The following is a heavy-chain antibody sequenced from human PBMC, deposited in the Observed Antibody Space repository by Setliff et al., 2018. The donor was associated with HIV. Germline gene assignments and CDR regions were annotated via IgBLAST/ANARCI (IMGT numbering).Heavy chain of an antibody. CDR1: GFTFSNAW. CDR2: ISRSGSTI. Sequence: PGGSLRLSCAASGFTFSNAWMSWVRQAPGKGLEWVSYISRSGSTIHYADSVKGRFTISRDNAKNSLYLQMNSLRAEDTAVYYCARGEPSILIEPAAFFDYWGQGTLVTVSS. CDR3: ARGEPSILIEPAAFFDY. V-gene: IGHV3-11*04. J-gene: IGHJ4*02. D-gene: IGHD2-2*01.